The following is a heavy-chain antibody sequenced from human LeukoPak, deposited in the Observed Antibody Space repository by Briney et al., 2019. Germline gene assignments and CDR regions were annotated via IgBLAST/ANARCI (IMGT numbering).Heavy chain of an antibody. Sequence: SETLSLTCTVSGGSISSTSHYWGWIRQPPGKGLEWIGNIYYSGSTYYNPSLKSRITISVDTSKNQFSLQLSSVTAADTAVYYCASIPWGSDSGTYLLNWGQGALVTVSS. CDR1: GGSISSTSHY. J-gene: IGHJ4*02. D-gene: IGHD3-10*01. V-gene: IGHV4-39*01. CDR2: IYYSGST. CDR3: ASIPWGSDSGTYLLN.